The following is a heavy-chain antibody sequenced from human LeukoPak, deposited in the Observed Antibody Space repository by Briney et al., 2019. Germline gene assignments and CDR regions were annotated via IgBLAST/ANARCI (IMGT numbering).Heavy chain of an antibody. Sequence: ASVKVSCRASGYTFTSYYMHWVRQAPGQGLEWMGIINPSGGSTSYAQKFQGRVTMTRDTSTSTVYMELSSLRSEDTVVYYCARDPPQLDAFDIWGQGTMVTVSS. D-gene: IGHD3-10*01. CDR3: ARDPPQLDAFDI. CDR1: GYTFTSYY. J-gene: IGHJ3*02. V-gene: IGHV1-46*01. CDR2: INPSGGST.